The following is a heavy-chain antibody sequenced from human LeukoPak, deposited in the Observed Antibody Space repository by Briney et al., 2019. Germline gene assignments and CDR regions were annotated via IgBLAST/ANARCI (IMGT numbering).Heavy chain of an antibody. V-gene: IGHV3-7*01. D-gene: IGHD1-26*01. CDR1: RFSFSSFW. CDR3: ARGSRGTYPHRPAYYWYMDV. J-gene: IGHJ6*03. CDR2: IKQDGTEK. Sequence: PGGSLRLSCAASRFSFSSFWMSWVRQTPGKGLEWVANIKQDGTEKYYVASVKGRFTISRDDAQNSLYLQMNSLRVEDTAVYYCARGSRGTYPHRPAYYWYMDVWGKGTTVTVSS.